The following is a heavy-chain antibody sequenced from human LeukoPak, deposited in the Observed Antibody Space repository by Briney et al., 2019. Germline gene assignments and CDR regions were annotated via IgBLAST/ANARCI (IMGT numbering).Heavy chain of an antibody. J-gene: IGHJ3*02. CDR1: GGSFSDYY. CDR3: ARRQRGGGAFDI. CDR2: INHSGST. Sequence: SETLSLTCAVYGGSFSDYYWSWIRQPPGKGLEWIGEINHSGSTNYNPSLKSRVTISVDTSKNQFSLNLSSVTAADTAVYYCARRQRGGGAFDIWGQGTMVTVSS. V-gene: IGHV4-34*01. D-gene: IGHD3-10*01.